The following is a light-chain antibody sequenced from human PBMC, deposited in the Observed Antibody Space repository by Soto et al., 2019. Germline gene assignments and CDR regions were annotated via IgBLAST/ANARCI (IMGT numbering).Light chain of an antibody. CDR3: SSYAASNNFYFV. J-gene: IGLJ7*01. CDR2: DVT. Sequence: QSALTQPPSASGSPGQSVTISCTGTSSDVGGYNYVSWYQQYPGRAPKLMIYDVTKRPSGVPDRFSGSKSGNTASLTVSGLQAEEEAYQYCSSYAASNNFYFVFGGGTQLT. V-gene: IGLV2-8*01. CDR1: SSDVGGYNY.